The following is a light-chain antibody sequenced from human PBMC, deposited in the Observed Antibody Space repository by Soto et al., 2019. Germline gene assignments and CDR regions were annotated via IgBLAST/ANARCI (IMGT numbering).Light chain of an antibody. J-gene: IGLJ1*01. CDR1: SSDVGGYNY. CDR3: CSYAGSLRYV. Sequence: QSALTQPRSVSGSPGQSVTISCTGTSSDVGGYNYVSWYQQHPGKAPKLMIYDVSKRPSGVPDRFSGSKSGNTASLTIFGLQAEDEADYYCCSYAGSLRYVFGTGTKLTVL. CDR2: DVS. V-gene: IGLV2-11*01.